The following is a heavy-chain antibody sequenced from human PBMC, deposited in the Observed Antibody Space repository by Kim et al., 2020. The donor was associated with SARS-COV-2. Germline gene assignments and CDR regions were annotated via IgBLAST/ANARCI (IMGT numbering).Heavy chain of an antibody. V-gene: IGHV1-18*01. CDR3: ARGSFKIAVAGLDY. Sequence: AQKLQGRRTMTTDTSTSTAYMELRSLRSDDTAVYYCARGSFKIAVAGLDYWGQGTLVTVSS. D-gene: IGHD6-19*01. J-gene: IGHJ4*02.